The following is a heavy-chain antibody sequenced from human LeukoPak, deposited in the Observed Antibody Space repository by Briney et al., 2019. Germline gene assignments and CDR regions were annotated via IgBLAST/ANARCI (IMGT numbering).Heavy chain of an antibody. J-gene: IGHJ4*02. Sequence: SQTLSLTCTVSGGSISSGGYYWSWIRQHPGKGLEWIGYIYYSGSTYYNPSLKSRVTISVDTSKNQFSLKLSSVTAADTAVYYCARGTTSLTPFDYWGQGTLVTVS. CDR1: GGSISSGGYY. D-gene: IGHD1-1*01. V-gene: IGHV4-31*03. CDR2: IYYSGST. CDR3: ARGTTSLTPFDY.